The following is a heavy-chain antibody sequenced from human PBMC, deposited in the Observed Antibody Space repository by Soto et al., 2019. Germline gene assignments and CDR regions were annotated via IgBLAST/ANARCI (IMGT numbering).Heavy chain of an antibody. CDR1: GGSISRYY. Sequence: PSETLSLTCTVSGGSISRYYWSWIRQPPGKGLEWIGYIYYSGSTNYNPSLKSRVTISVDTSKNQFSLKLSSVTAADTAVYYCARDASGTVDYFDYWGQGTLVTGSS. J-gene: IGHJ4*02. V-gene: IGHV4-59*01. CDR3: ARDASGTVDYFDY. CDR2: IYYSGST. D-gene: IGHD1-26*01.